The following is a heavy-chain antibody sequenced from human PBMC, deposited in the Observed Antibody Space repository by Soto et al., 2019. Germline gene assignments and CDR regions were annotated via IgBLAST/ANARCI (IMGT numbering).Heavy chain of an antibody. Sequence: QVQLVQSGAVVKKPGSSVKVSCKASGGTFSSYAMNWVRQAPGPGLEWMGGIIPMFGTTTYAQKFQGRVTITTDESTRTVYMELTGLTSDHTAVYYCGRDGAGMGATFDYWGQGTLVTGSS. CDR1: GGTFSSYA. D-gene: IGHD1-26*01. V-gene: IGHV1-69*05. CDR3: GRDGAGMGATFDY. J-gene: IGHJ4*02. CDR2: IIPMFGTT.